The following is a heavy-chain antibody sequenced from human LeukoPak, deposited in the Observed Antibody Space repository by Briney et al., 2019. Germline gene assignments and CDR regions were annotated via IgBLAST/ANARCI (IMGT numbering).Heavy chain of an antibody. CDR1: GFTFSSYR. CDR2: ISPDGSNI. D-gene: IGHD3-16*01. CDR3: VRGNYFDY. J-gene: IGHJ4*02. Sequence: GGSLRLSCAASGFTFSSYRMHWVRQAPGKGLVWVSLISPDGSNIRYADSVKGRFTISRDNAKNTLYLQINSLRGEDTALYYCVRGNYFDYWGQGTLVTVSS. V-gene: IGHV3-74*01.